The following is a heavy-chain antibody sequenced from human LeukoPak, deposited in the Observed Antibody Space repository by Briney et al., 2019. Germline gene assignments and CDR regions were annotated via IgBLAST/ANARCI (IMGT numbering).Heavy chain of an antibody. Sequence: ASVKVSCKASGYTFTSYGISWVRQAPGQGLEWMGGIIPIFGTANYAQKFQGRVTITADESTSTAYMELSSLRSEDTAVYYCARGDGYSYGSYYYYYMDVWGKGTTVTISS. CDR3: ARGDGYSYGSYYYYYMDV. CDR2: IIPIFGTA. D-gene: IGHD5-18*01. V-gene: IGHV1-69*13. CDR1: GYTFTSYG. J-gene: IGHJ6*03.